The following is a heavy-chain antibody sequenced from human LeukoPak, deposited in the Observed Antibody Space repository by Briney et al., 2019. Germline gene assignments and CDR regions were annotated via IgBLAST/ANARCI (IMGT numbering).Heavy chain of an antibody. CDR2: ISSSSSYI. CDR1: GFTFSSYS. V-gene: IGHV3-21*01. Sequence: GGSLRLSCAASGFTFSSYSMNWVRQAPGKGLEWVSSISSSSSYIYYADSVKGRFTISRDNAKNSLYLQMNSLGAEDTAVYYCARKTTYGDYVGYWGQGTLVTVSS. CDR3: ARKTTYGDYVGY. D-gene: IGHD4-17*01. J-gene: IGHJ4*02.